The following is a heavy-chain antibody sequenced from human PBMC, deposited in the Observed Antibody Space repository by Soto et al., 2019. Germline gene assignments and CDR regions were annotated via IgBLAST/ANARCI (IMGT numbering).Heavy chain of an antibody. J-gene: IGHJ6*03. V-gene: IGHV1-69*02. CDR3: ARDSGYSLRYYMDV. CDR1: GGTFSSYT. CDR2: IIPMLGIA. D-gene: IGHD2-2*03. Sequence: QVQLVQSGAEVKKPGSSVKVSCKASGGTFSSYTISWVRQAPGQGLEWMGRIIPMLGIANYAQNIQGRVTITADESTSTAYMELSSLRSEDTAVYYCARDSGYSLRYYMDVWGKGTTVTVSS.